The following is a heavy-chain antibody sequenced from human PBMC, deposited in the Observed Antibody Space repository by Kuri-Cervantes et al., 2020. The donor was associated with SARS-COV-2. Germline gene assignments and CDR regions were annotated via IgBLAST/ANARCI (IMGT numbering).Heavy chain of an antibody. CDR1: GFTFSSYG. D-gene: IGHD6-19*01. V-gene: IGHV3-33*03. CDR3: VKSITVSGTGFDY. CDR2: IWYDGSNK. Sequence: GGSLRLSCAASGFTFSSYGMHWVRQAPGKGLEWVAVIWYDGSNKYYADSVRGRFTISRDNAKNSLSLQMNSLRAEDTAVYYCVKSITVSGTGFDYWGQGALVTVSS. J-gene: IGHJ4*02.